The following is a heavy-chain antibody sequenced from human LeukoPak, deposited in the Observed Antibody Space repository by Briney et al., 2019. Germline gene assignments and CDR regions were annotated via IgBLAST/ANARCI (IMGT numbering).Heavy chain of an antibody. CDR2: IYYIGNT. CDR3: ARHGTTTHRVRDLSWFDP. Sequence: SETLSLTCTVSGDSISTSGYYYDWIRQPPGKGLEWIGNIYYIGNTWYNPSLKSRVTISGDVSKNQFSLNVRSVTAADTAFYFCARHGTTTHRVRDLSWFDPWGQGTLVIVSS. D-gene: IGHD2-2*01. V-gene: IGHV4-61*05. CDR1: GDSISTSGYY. J-gene: IGHJ5*02.